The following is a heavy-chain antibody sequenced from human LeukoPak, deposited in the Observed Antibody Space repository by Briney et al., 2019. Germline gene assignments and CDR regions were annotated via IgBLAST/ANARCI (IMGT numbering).Heavy chain of an antibody. Sequence: GRSLRLSCAASGFTFDDYAMPWVRQAPGEGLEWVSGISWNSGSIGYADSVKGRFTISRDNAKNSLYLQMNSLRAEDTALYYCASSWYLNYWGQGTLVTVSS. CDR2: ISWNSGSI. V-gene: IGHV3-9*01. D-gene: IGHD6-13*01. J-gene: IGHJ4*02. CDR1: GFTFDDYA. CDR3: ASSWYLNY.